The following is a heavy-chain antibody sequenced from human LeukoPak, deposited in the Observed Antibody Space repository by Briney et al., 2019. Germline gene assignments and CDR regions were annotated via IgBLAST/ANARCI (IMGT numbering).Heavy chain of an antibody. Sequence: ASVKVSCKASGYTFTSYGISWVRQAPGQGREWMGWISAYNGNTNYTQKLQGRVTMTTDTSTSTVYMELRSLRSDDTAVYYCASSPKSFTYYDFWSGHPAYYYYMDVWGKGTTVTVSS. V-gene: IGHV1-18*01. J-gene: IGHJ6*03. CDR1: GYTFTSYG. CDR2: ISAYNGNT. D-gene: IGHD3-3*01. CDR3: ASSPKSFTYYDFWSGHPAYYYYMDV.